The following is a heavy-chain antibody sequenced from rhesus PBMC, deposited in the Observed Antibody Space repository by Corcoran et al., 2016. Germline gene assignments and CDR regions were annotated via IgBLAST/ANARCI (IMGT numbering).Heavy chain of an antibody. CDR1: GGSISDDYY. J-gene: IGHJ3*01. CDR3: ARVNSSWYAFDF. Sequence: QVQLQESGPGLVKPSETLSLTCAVSGGSISDDYYWSWIRQPPGKGLKWIGYIYGSGGGTNYNPSLKNRVTISIDTSKNQFSLKLSSVTAADTAVYYCARVNSSWYAFDFWGQGLRVTVSS. D-gene: IGHD6-13*01. V-gene: IGHV4-106*01. CDR2: IYGSGGGT.